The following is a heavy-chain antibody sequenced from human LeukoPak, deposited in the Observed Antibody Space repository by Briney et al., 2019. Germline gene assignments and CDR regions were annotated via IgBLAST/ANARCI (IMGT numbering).Heavy chain of an antibody. V-gene: IGHV3-48*01. D-gene: IGHD3-9*01. J-gene: IGHJ5*02. Sequence: GGSLRLSCAASGFTFSSYSMNWVRQAPGKGLEWVSYISSSSSTIYYADSVKGRFTISRDNAKNSLYLQMNSLRAEDTAVYYCARHEAYYDILTGYYRPNWFDPWGQGTLVTVSS. CDR1: GFTFSSYS. CDR2: ISSSSSTI. CDR3: ARHEAYYDILTGYYRPNWFDP.